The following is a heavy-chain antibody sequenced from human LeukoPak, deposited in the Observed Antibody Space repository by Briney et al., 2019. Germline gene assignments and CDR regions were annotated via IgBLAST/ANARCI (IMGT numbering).Heavy chain of an antibody. J-gene: IGHJ5*02. CDR1: GFTFSRYW. CDR3: ARENVQTFNWRGFDP. D-gene: IGHD1-1*01. CDR2: IKQDGSEK. V-gene: IGHV3-7*03. Sequence: GGSLRLSCAASGFTFSRYWMSWVRQAPGKGLEWVANIKQDGSEKYYVDSVKGRFTISRDNAKNSLYLQMNSLRAEDTAVYYCARENVQTFNWRGFDPWGQGTLVTVSS.